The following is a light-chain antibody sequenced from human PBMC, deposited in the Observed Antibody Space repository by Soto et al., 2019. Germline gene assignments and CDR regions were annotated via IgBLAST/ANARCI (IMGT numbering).Light chain of an antibody. Sequence: EFVLKQSPGTLSLSPGARAPLSCRASQTVRNNYLAWYQQKPGQAPRLLIYDASSRATGIPDRFSGGGSGTDLTITISRLEPEDFEVYYCQQFSSYPLTFGGGTKVDI. CDR2: DAS. V-gene: IGKV3-20*01. CDR1: QTVRNNY. J-gene: IGKJ4*01. CDR3: QQFSSYPLT.